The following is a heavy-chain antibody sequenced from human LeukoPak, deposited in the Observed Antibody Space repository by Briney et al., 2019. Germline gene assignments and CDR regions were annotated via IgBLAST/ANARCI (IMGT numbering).Heavy chain of an antibody. CDR1: GASFSNDY. V-gene: IGHV4-59*08. D-gene: IGHD3-16*01. J-gene: IGHJ4*02. CDR3: ARLGVKSGIDY. CDR2: IYYSGST. Sequence: SETLSLTCTVSGASFSNDYWSWIRQPPGKGLEWIGYIYYSGSTNYNPSLKSRVTISVDTSKNQFSLKLSSVTAADTAVYYCARLGVKSGIDYWGQGTLVTVSS.